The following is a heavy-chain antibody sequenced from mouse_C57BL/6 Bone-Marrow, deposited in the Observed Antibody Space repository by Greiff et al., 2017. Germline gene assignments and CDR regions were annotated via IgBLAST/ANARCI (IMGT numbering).Heavy chain of an antibody. Sequence: QVQLKQSGAELVKPGASVKLSCKASGYIFTEYTIHWVKQRSGQGLEWIGWFYPGSGRIKYNERLKDKATLTADKSSNTVYMEISRLTSEDSAFYYCAKHERYYDYEGYIDYWGQGTTLTVSS. D-gene: IGHD2-4*01. CDR1: GYIFTEYT. CDR3: AKHERYYDYEGYIDY. J-gene: IGHJ2*01. CDR2: FYPGSGRI. V-gene: IGHV1-62-2*01.